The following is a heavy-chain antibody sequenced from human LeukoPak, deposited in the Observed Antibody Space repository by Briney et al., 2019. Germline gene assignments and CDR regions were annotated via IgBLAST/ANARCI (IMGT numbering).Heavy chain of an antibody. CDR3: AKDRVATIKGVYYFDY. CDR1: RFTFSNYA. D-gene: IGHD5-12*01. V-gene: IGHV3-30*18. Sequence: HPGGSLRLSCAASRFTFSNYAIHWVRQAPGKGLEWVAVISYDGSNKYYADSVKGRFTISRDNSKNTVYLQMNSLRPEETAVYYCAKDRVATIKGVYYFDYWGQGTLVTVSS. CDR2: ISYDGSNK. J-gene: IGHJ4*02.